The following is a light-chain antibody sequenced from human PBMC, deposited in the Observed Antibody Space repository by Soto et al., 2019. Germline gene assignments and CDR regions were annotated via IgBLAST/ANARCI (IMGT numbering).Light chain of an antibody. J-gene: IGKJ4*01. CDR3: QQANSFPLT. CDR1: QAISSW. Sequence: DIQMTQSPSFVSASVGDRVTITCRASQAISSWLVWYQQKPGKATKLLIHATSGLQSGVPSRFSGSGSGTEFTRTISNLQSEDFATYYCQQANSFPLTFGGGPKVEI. CDR2: ATS. V-gene: IGKV1-12*01.